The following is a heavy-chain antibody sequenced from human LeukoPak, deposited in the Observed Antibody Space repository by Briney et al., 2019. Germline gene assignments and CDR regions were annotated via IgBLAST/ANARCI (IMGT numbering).Heavy chain of an antibody. CDR3: AKLGSQLEQRRDYYYGMDV. D-gene: IGHD1/OR15-1a*01. CDR2: ISYDGSNK. V-gene: IGHV3-30*18. J-gene: IGHJ6*02. Sequence: SGRSLRLSCAASGFTFSSYGTHWVRQAPGKGLEWVAVISYDGSNKYYADSVKGRFTISRDNSKNTLYLQMNSLRAEDTAVYYCAKLGSQLEQRRDYYYGMDVWGQGTTVTVSS. CDR1: GFTFSSYG.